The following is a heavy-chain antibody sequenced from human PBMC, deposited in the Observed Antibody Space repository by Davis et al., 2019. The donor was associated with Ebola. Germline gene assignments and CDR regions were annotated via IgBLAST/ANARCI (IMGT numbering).Heavy chain of an antibody. D-gene: IGHD6-13*01. CDR1: GGSISSNSYY. Sequence: MPSETLSLTCTVSGGSISSNSYYWAWIRQPPGKGLEWIGTIYYTGSTYYNPSLKSRFTISVDTSKNQFSLKLSSVTAADTAVYYCARESIAAAGTSSFDYWGQGTLVTVSS. J-gene: IGHJ4*02. V-gene: IGHV4-39*02. CDR3: ARESIAAAGTSSFDY. CDR2: IYYTGST.